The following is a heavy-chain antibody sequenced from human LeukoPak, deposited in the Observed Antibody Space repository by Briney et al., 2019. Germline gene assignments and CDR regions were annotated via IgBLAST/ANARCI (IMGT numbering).Heavy chain of an antibody. V-gene: IGHV3-7*02. D-gene: IGHD5-12*01. CDR1: GFTFSSYW. J-gene: IGHJ4*02. Sequence: GGSLRLSCAASGFTFSSYWMNWVRQAPGKGLEWVANIKQDGSEKDYVDSVKGRFTISRDNAKNSLYLQMNSLRAEDTAVYYCARAHREATGIVDYWGQGALVTVSS. CDR2: IKQDGSEK. CDR3: ARAHREATGIVDY.